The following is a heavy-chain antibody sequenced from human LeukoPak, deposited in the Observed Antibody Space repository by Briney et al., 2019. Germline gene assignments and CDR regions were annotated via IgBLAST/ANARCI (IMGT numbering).Heavy chain of an antibody. D-gene: IGHD3-10*01. CDR1: GGSLRRGGYY. CDR2: IYYSGST. CDR3: ARAPASGGYYYMDV. V-gene: IGHV4-31*03. J-gene: IGHJ6*03. Sequence: SETLSLTCTVSGGSLRRGGYYWSWIRQHPGKGLEGIGYIYYSGSTYYNPSLKCRVTISVDTAKNQFSLNLSSVTAADTAVYYCARAPASGGYYYMDVWGKGTTVTVSS.